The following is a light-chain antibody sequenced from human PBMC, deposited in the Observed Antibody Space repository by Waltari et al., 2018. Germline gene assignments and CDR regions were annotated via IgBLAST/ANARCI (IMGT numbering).Light chain of an antibody. Sequence: SVLTQPPSASGAPGQRVTICCSASSSTVGGNPVNCYQQLPGTAPKLLIHNNNRRPSGVPKRFSGSKSGTSASLAISGLQSEDEAYYYCASWDDTLNGPVFGGGTKLTVL. CDR3: ASWDDTLNGPV. CDR2: NNN. CDR1: SSTVGGNP. J-gene: IGLJ3*02. V-gene: IGLV1-44*01.